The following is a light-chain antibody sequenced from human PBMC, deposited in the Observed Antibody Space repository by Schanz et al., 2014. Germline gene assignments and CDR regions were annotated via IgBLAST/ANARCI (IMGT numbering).Light chain of an antibody. CDR2: DVS. CDR3: SSYTSSSTLVYV. J-gene: IGLJ1*01. CDR1: SSDVGGYNY. Sequence: QSALTQPASVSGSPGQSITISCTGTSSDVGGYNYVSWYQQHPGKAPKVMIYDVSNRPSGVSNRFSGFKSGNTASLTISGLQAEDEADYYCSSYTSSSTLVYVFGTGTKLTVL. V-gene: IGLV2-14*01.